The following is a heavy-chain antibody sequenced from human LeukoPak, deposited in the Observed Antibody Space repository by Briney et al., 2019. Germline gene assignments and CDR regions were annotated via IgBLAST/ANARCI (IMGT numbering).Heavy chain of an antibody. CDR2: ISYDGSNK. Sequence: GGSLRLSCAASGFTFSSYGMHWVRQAPGKGLEWVAVISYDGSNKYYADSVKGRFTISRDNSKNTLYLQMNSLRAEDTAVYYCAKDLYYDFWSGYVADYWGQGTLVTVSS. CDR3: AKDLYYDFWSGYVADY. D-gene: IGHD3-3*01. V-gene: IGHV3-30*18. J-gene: IGHJ4*02. CDR1: GFTFSSYG.